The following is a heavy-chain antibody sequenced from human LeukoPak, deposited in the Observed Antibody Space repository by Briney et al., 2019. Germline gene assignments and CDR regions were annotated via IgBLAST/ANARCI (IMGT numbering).Heavy chain of an antibody. V-gene: IGHV3-23*01. Sequence: SGGSLRLPCAASGFTFSSYAMSWVRQAPGKGLEWVSAISGSGGSTYYADSVKGRFTISRDNSKNTLYLQMNSLRAEDTAVYYCAKVSHIAMVNPEDAFDIWGQGTMVTVSS. J-gene: IGHJ3*02. CDR3: AKVSHIAMVNPEDAFDI. D-gene: IGHD5-18*01. CDR2: ISGSGGST. CDR1: GFTFSSYA.